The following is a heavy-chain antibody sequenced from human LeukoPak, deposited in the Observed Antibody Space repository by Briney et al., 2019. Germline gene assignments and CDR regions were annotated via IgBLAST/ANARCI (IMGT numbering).Heavy chain of an antibody. CDR1: GYTFTGYY. D-gene: IGHD3-10*01. CDR3: ARSVGKGYYYGHYFDY. Sequence: ASVKVSCKASGYTFTGYYMHWVRQAPGQGLEWMGWINPNSGGTNYAQKFQGRVTMTRDTSISTAYMELSRLRSDDTAVYYCARSVGKGYYYGHYFDYWGQGTLVTVSS. CDR2: INPNSGGT. J-gene: IGHJ4*02. V-gene: IGHV1-2*02.